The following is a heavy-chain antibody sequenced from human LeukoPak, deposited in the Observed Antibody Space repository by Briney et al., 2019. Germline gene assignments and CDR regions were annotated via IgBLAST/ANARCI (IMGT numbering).Heavy chain of an antibody. J-gene: IGHJ4*02. CDR1: GGSISRYY. CDR2: LYDGGST. V-gene: IGHV4-59*12. D-gene: IGHD1-1*01. CDR3: ARETGTTGTTSHY. Sequence: PSETLSLTCTVSGGSISRYYWSWIRQPPGKGLEWIGYLYDGGSTHYNPSLKSRVIISVDTSKNQFSLKLSSVTAADTAVYYCARETGTTGTTSHYWGQGTLVTVSS.